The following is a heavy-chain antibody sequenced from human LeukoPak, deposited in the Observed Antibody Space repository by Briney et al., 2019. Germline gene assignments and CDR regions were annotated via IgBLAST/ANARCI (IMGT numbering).Heavy chain of an antibody. J-gene: IGHJ4*02. CDR3: AKGQRGSYYVPDY. V-gene: IGHV3-23*01. CDR2: ISDSGLTT. Sequence: PGRSLRLSYAAAALTFSRYAKRWVCQATGRGLDWGSTISDSGLTTNYADSVKGRFTISRDNSKNTLYLQMNSLTVEDTALYYCAKGQRGSYYVPDYWGQGTLVTVSS. CDR1: ALTFSRYA. D-gene: IGHD1-26*01.